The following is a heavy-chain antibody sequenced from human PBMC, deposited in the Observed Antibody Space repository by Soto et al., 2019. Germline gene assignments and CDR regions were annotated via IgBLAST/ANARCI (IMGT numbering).Heavy chain of an antibody. CDR3: ARDAAPTLNYPHGMDV. Sequence: HSQTLSLTCAISGDSVSTNIAAWSWIRQSPSRGLGWLGRTLYRSSKWYNEYAVSVKSRMTINPDTSKNQFSLQLNSVTPEDTAVYYCARDAAPTLNYPHGMDVWGQGTAVTVSS. CDR1: GDSVSTNIAA. D-gene: IGHD1-7*01. CDR2: TLYRSSKWYN. V-gene: IGHV6-1*01. J-gene: IGHJ6*02.